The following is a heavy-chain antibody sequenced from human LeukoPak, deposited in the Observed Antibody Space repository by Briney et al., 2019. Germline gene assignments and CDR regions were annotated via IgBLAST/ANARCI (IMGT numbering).Heavy chain of an antibody. J-gene: IGHJ4*02. V-gene: IGHV3-21*01. D-gene: IGHD6-19*01. Sequence: GGSLRLSCAASGFTFSSYSMNWVRQAPGKGLEWVSSISSSSSYIYYADSVKGRFTISRDNAKNSLYLQMNSLRAEDTAVYYCASSQSVAGMVDYWGQGTLVTVSS. CDR1: GFTFSSYS. CDR3: ASSQSVAGMVDY. CDR2: ISSSSSYI.